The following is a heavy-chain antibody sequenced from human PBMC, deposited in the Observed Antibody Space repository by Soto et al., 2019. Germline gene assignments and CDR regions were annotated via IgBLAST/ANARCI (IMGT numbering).Heavy chain of an antibody. CDR1: GFTFSSYG. V-gene: IGHV3-30*18. CDR3: AKDRTYDYGDYFVDY. CDR2: ISYDGSNK. J-gene: IGHJ4*02. D-gene: IGHD4-17*01. Sequence: QVQLVESGGGVVQPGRSLRLSCAASGFTFSSYGMHWVRQAPGKGLEWVAVISYDGSNKYYADSVKGRFTISRDNSKNTLYLQMNSRRAEDTAVYYCAKDRTYDYGDYFVDYWGQRTMVTVSS.